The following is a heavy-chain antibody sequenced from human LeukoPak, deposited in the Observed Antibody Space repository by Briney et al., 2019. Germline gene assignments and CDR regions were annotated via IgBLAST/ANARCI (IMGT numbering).Heavy chain of an antibody. Sequence: SETLSLTCTVSGGSISSYYWSWIRQPPGKGLEWIGYIYYSGSTNYNPSLKSRVTISVDTSKNQFSLKLSSVTAADTAVYYCARLSYSISGVVRRDYYYYMDVWGKGTTVTVSS. D-gene: IGHD3-3*01. CDR2: IYYSGST. CDR3: ARLSYSISGVVRRDYYYYMDV. CDR1: GGSISSYY. V-gene: IGHV4-59*01. J-gene: IGHJ6*03.